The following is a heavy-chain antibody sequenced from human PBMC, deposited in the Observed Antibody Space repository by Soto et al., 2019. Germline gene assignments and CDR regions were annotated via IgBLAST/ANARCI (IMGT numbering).Heavy chain of an antibody. CDR2: IYYSGST. D-gene: IGHD3-22*01. CDR3: ARDYDGSGDY. V-gene: IGHV4-39*01. J-gene: IGHJ4*02. Sequence: QLQLQESGPGLVKPSETLSLTCTVSGGSISTSSYYWGWIRQPPGKGLEWIGSIYYSGSTYYKPSLKIRVTISVDTSKNQFSLKLSSVSAADTAVYYCARDYDGSGDYWGQATLVTVSS. CDR1: GGSISTSSYY.